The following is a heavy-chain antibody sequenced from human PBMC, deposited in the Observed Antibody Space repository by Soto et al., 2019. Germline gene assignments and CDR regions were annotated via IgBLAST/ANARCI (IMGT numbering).Heavy chain of an antibody. CDR1: GFSFSDSA. J-gene: IGHJ4*02. V-gene: IGHV3-73*01. Sequence: LRLSCAASGFSFSDSAMHWVRQASGKGLEWVGRIRSKPNNYATAYAASVKGRFTISRDDSKNTAYLQMNSLKTEDTAVYYCTRSVADFWGKGTLVTVSS. CDR3: TRSVADF. CDR2: IRSKPNNYAT.